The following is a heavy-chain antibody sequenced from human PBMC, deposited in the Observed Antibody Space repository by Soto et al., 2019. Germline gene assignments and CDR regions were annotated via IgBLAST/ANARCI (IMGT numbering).Heavy chain of an antibody. Sequence: SETLSLTCTVSGGSISSNGYFWGWIRQPPGKGLEWIGNIHYSWSTYYNPSLKSRVSIFLDTSSNHFSLKLSSVTAADTAIYFCARHYDFWSGYHEFSYFFYGMDVWGQGTTVTVSS. CDR1: GGSISSNGYF. CDR3: ARHYDFWSGYHEFSYFFYGMDV. CDR2: IHYSWST. V-gene: IGHV4-39*01. J-gene: IGHJ6*02. D-gene: IGHD3-3*01.